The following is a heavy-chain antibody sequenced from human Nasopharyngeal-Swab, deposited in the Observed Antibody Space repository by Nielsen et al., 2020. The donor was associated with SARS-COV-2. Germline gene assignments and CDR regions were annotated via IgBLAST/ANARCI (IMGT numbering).Heavy chain of an antibody. Sequence: SCASSGFVFSAFAMSWVRPAPGKGLEWVSAAGGNDGSTFYADSVRGRFTISRDNSKNTLYLQMNSLRAEDTALYYCAKKYGTRGWYVGLDYWGQGTQVTVSS. CDR2: AGGNDGST. CDR1: GFVFSAFA. CDR3: AKKYGTRGWYVGLDY. J-gene: IGHJ4*02. V-gene: IGHV3-23*01. D-gene: IGHD6-19*01.